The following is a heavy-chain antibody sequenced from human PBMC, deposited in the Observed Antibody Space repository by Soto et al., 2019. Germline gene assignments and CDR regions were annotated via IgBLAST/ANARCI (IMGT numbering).Heavy chain of an antibody. CDR1: GYSFTSYW. V-gene: IGHV5-10-1*01. J-gene: IGHJ6*02. D-gene: IGHD5-18*01. CDR3: AGSGYSYGSLSNYYYYGMDV. Sequence: GESLKISCKGSGYSFTSYWISWVRQMPGKGLEWMGRIDPSDSYTNYSPSFQGHVTISADKSISTAYLQWGRLKASDTAMYYCAGSGYSYGSLSNYYYYGMDVWGQGTTVTVSS. CDR2: IDPSDSYT.